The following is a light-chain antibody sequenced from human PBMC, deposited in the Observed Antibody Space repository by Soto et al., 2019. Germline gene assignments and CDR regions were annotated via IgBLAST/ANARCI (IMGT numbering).Light chain of an antibody. J-gene: IGLJ1*01. CDR2: EVS. Sequence: QSSLAHPASLSGSPGQSITISCTGTSSDVGGYNYVSWYQQHPDKAPKLMIYEVSNRPSGVSNRFSGSKSGHTASLTISGLQSEDEADYFCTSYTSYSTLDVFGTGTKVTVL. CDR3: TSYTSYSTLDV. CDR1: SSDVGGYNY. V-gene: IGLV2-14*01.